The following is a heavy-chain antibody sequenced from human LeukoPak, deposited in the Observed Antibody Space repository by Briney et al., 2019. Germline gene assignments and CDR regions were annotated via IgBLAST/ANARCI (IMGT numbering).Heavy chain of an antibody. CDR1: GYTFTSYA. J-gene: IGHJ6*02. CDR2: INAGNGNT. D-gene: IGHD1-7*01. Sequence: ASVKVSCKASGYTFTSYAMHWVRQTPGQRLEWMGWINAGNGNTKYSQKFQGRVTITRDTSASTAYMELSSLRSEDTAVYYCAREGWGNYAEDLFYYYYGMDVWGQGTTVTVSS. CDR3: AREGWGNYAEDLFYYYYGMDV. V-gene: IGHV1-3*01.